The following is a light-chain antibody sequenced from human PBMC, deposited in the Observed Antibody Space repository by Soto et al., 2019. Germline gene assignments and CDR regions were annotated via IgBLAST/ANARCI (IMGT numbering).Light chain of an antibody. CDR1: QSVFSS. Sequence: EIVMTQSPATLSVSPGERVTLSCRASQSVFSSLAWYQQKPGQAPRLLIYGAATRATGIPARFSGSGSGTDFTLTISSLQAEDFAVSFCQQYHTWPAFGRGTRVEIK. J-gene: IGKJ4*01. CDR2: GAA. CDR3: QQYHTWPA. V-gene: IGKV3-15*01.